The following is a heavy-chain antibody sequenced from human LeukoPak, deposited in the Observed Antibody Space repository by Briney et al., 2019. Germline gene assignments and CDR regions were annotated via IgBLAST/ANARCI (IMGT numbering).Heavy chain of an antibody. CDR3: ARDPGITGTTGYFDY. CDR2: INPSGGST. J-gene: IGHJ4*02. CDR1: GYTFTSYY. V-gene: IGHV1-46*01. D-gene: IGHD1-20*01. Sequence: GASVKVSCKASGYTFTSYYMHWVRQAPGQGLEWMGIINPSGGSTSYAQKFQGRVTMTRDTSTSTVYMELSSLRSEDTAVYYCARDPGITGTTGYFDYWGQGTLVTVS.